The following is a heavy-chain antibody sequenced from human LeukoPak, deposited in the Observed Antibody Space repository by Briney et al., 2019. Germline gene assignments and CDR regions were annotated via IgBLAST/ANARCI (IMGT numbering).Heavy chain of an antibody. CDR1: GDSISSYY. V-gene: IGHV4-59*08. J-gene: IGHJ4*02. CDR3: ARQRMYSSGWYLDY. CDR2: IYYSGST. D-gene: IGHD6-19*01. Sequence: PSETLSLTCNVSGDSISSYYWSWIRQPPGKGLEWIGYIYYSGSTNYNPSLESRVTISLDTSKKQFSLKLSSVTAADTAVYYCARQRMYSSGWYLDYWGQGTLVIVST.